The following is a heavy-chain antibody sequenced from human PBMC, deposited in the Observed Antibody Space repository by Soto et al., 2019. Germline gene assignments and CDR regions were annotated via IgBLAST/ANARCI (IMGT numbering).Heavy chain of an antibody. CDR3: ARGLYGDEYDY. J-gene: IGHJ4*02. Sequence: GASVKVSCKASGYTFTSYAMHWVRQATGQRLEWMGWINANNGNTGYAQKFQGRATMTRDTSISTAYMELSSLRSEDTAVYYCARGLYGDEYDYWGQGTLVTVSS. CDR2: INANNGNT. V-gene: IGHV1-8*02. CDR1: GYTFTSYA. D-gene: IGHD4-17*01.